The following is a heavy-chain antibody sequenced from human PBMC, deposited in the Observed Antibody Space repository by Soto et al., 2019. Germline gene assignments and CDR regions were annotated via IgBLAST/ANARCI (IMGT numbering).Heavy chain of an antibody. D-gene: IGHD3-16*01. V-gene: IGHV3-11*01. Sequence: QVQLVESGGGLVKPGGSLRLSCAASGFTFSDYYMSWSRQAPGKGLEWVSYISSRGNIFFYAESVKGRFTISRDNAKNSLHLQMNSLRAEDTAVYYCGGGGCARGMDVWGQGTTVTVSS. CDR2: ISSRGNIF. CDR3: GGGGCARGMDV. CDR1: GFTFSDYY. J-gene: IGHJ6*02.